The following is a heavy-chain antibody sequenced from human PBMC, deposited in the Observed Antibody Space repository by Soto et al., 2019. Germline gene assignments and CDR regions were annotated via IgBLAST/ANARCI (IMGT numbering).Heavy chain of an antibody. D-gene: IGHD1-7*01. J-gene: IGHJ4*02. CDR2: IWYDGSNK. Sequence: QVQLVESGGGVVQPGRSLRLSCAASGFTFSSYGMHWVRQAPGKGLEWVAVIWYDGSNKYYADSVKGRFTISRDNSKNTLYLQMNRLRAEDTAVYYCARDMTGWNYVLDYWGQGTLVTVSS. CDR3: ARDMTGWNYVLDY. CDR1: GFTFSSYG. V-gene: IGHV3-33*01.